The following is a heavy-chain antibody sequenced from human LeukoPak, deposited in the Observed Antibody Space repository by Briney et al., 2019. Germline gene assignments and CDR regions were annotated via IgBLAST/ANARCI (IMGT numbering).Heavy chain of an antibody. CDR1: GYTFTGYY. Sequence: ASVKVSCKASGYTFTGYYMHWVRQAPGQGLEWMEWINPNSGGTNYAQKFQGRVTMTRDTSIRPAYMELSRLRSDDTAVYYCARATGYCSGGSCYSPSESYYFDYWGQGTLVTVSS. J-gene: IGHJ4*02. CDR3: ARATGYCSGGSCYSPSESYYFDY. CDR2: INPNSGGT. V-gene: IGHV1-2*02. D-gene: IGHD2-15*01.